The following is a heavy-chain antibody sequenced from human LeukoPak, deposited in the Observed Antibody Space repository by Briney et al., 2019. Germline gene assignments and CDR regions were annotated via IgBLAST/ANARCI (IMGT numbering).Heavy chain of an antibody. D-gene: IGHD3-22*01. Sequence: GRSLRLSCAASGFTFDDYAMHWVRQAPGKGLEWVSGISWNSGSIGYADSVKGRFPISRDNAKNSLYLQMNSLRAEDTALYYCAKPGYYYDSSGYYYGPFANWGQGTLVTVSS. CDR2: ISWNSGSI. CDR3: AKPGYYYDSSGYYYGPFAN. V-gene: IGHV3-9*01. CDR1: GFTFDDYA. J-gene: IGHJ4*02.